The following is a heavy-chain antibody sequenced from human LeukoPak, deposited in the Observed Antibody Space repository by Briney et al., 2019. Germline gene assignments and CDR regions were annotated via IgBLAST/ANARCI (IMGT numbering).Heavy chain of an antibody. CDR1: GFTFSSYS. V-gene: IGHV3-21*01. CDR3: ARDILEYYYDSSGYYLHAFDI. D-gene: IGHD3-22*01. J-gene: IGHJ3*02. CDR2: ISSSSSYI. Sequence: GGSLRLSCAASGFTFSSYSMNWVRQAPGKGLELVSSISSSSSYIYYADSVKGRFTISRDNAKNSLYLQMNSLRAEDTAVYYCARDILEYYYDSSGYYLHAFDIWGQGTMVTVSS.